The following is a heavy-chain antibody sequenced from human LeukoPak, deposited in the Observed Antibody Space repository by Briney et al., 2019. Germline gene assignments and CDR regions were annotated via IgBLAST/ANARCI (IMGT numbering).Heavy chain of an antibody. CDR1: GFTFSSYG. V-gene: IGHV3-23*01. J-gene: IGHJ4*02. CDR2: IGANAEAT. CDR3: AKGDTIGWFPFDS. Sequence: PGGSLRLSCAASGFTFSSYGIHWVRQAPGKGLEWVSAIGANAEATYYADSVKGRFTISRDNSKNTLFLQMSSLRADDTAVYHCAKGDTIGWFPFDSWGQGTLVTVSS. D-gene: IGHD6-19*01.